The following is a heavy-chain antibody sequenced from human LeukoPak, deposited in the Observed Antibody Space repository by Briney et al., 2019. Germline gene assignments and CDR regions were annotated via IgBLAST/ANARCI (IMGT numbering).Heavy chain of an antibody. J-gene: IGHJ4*02. V-gene: IGHV3-73*01. Sequence: GGSLNLSCAASGFTFSDSAMHWVRQASGKGLEWLGRIRTQANNDATAYGASVKGRFIISRDDSRNTAYLQMNSLKTEDTAVYYCAGDYYSLTGLNYWGQGTLVTVSS. CDR1: GFTFSDSA. CDR3: AGDYYSLTGLNY. CDR2: IRTQANNDAT. D-gene: IGHD2-21*01.